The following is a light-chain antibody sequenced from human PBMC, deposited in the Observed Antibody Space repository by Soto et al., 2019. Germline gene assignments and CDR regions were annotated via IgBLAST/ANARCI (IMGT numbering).Light chain of an antibody. CDR3: LQRSDWLT. J-gene: IGKJ4*01. CDR1: QSVSSY. CDR2: GAS. Sequence: DIVLTQSPATLSLSPGERATLSCRASQSVSSYLAWYQHKPGQAPRLLIYGASNRATGVPARFSGSGSGTDFPLTISSLEPEDFAVYYCLQRSDWLTFGGGTKVEIK. V-gene: IGKV3-11*01.